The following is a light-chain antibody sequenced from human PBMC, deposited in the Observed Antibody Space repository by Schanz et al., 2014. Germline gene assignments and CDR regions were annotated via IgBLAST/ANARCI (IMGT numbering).Light chain of an antibody. V-gene: IGLV2-8*01. CDR2: EVR. J-gene: IGLJ1*01. CDR1: SDVVEGYNF. Sequence: QSALTQPPSASGSPGQSVTISCTATSDVVEGYNFVSWYQQHPGRAPKLLIYEVRQRPSGVSDRFSGSKSGYTASLTVSGLQADDEADYYCSSYGGNLGVFGTGTKLTVL. CDR3: SSYGGNLGV.